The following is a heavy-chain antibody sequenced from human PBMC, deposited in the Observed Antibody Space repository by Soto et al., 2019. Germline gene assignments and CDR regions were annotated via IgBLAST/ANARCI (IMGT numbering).Heavy chain of an antibody. CDR1: TFTFTDYA. CDR2: ISGSGGTT. J-gene: IGHJ4*02. D-gene: IGHD6-13*01. V-gene: IGHV3-23*01. CDR3: ATISDRGIAAALDS. Sequence: EVQLLESGGGVVRPGGSLRLSCVASTFTFTDYAMSWVRQAPGEGLEWVSGISGSGGTTYYAESVKGRFSISRDNSKNTLYLHLNNLRVEDTAIYYCATISDRGIAAALDSWGQGTLVTVSS.